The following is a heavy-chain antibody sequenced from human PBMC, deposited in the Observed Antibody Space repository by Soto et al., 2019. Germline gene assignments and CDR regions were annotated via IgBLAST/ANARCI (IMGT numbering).Heavy chain of an antibody. CDR2: INPFDGHT. J-gene: IGHJ3*01. CDR3: ARNLYGRAFDF. V-gene: IGHV1-18*01. CDR1: GYTFTSYH. Sequence: QVQLLQSGAEVKRPGASAKVSCKTSGYTFTSYHVSWVRQAPGQGLEWMGWINPFDGHTNYSQKFQGRVTMTTDRSTNTAYMELRTLRSDDTAAYSCARNLYGRAFDFWGQGTMVTVSP. D-gene: IGHD3-16*01.